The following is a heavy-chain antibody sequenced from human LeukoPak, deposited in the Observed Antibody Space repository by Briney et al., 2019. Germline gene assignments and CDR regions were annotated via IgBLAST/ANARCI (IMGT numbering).Heavy chain of an antibody. J-gene: IGHJ5*02. V-gene: IGHV4-38-2*02. CDR2: IHHSGST. CDR1: GYSISSGYY. CDR3: ARENGSGSYYNWFDP. Sequence: SETLSLTCTVSGYSISSGYYWGWIRQPPGKGLEWIGSIHHSGSTYYNPSLKSRVTISVDTSKNQFSLKLSSVTAADTAVYYCARENGSGSYYNWFDPWGQGTLVTVSS. D-gene: IGHD3-10*01.